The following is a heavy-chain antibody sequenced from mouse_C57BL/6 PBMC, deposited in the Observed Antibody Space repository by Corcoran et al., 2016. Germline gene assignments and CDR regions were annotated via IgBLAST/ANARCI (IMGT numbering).Heavy chain of an antibody. Sequence: QIQLVQSGQELKKPGETVKISCKAYGYTFTTYGMSSGKQAPGKGLKWMGWINTYSGVPTYADDFKGRFAFSLENSASTAYLQINNLKNEDTATYFCARSAGSSYDAMDYWGQGTSVTVSS. CDR2: INTYSGVP. J-gene: IGHJ4*01. D-gene: IGHD1-1*01. CDR1: GYTFTTYG. V-gene: IGHV9-3*01. CDR3: ARSAGSSYDAMDY.